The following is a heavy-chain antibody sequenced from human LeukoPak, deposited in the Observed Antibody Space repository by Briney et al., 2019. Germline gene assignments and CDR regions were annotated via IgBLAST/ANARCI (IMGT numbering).Heavy chain of an antibody. CDR2: ISGSGGST. CDR3: AKERYCSGGSCFHFSDS. D-gene: IGHD2-15*01. CDR1: GFTFSSYA. V-gene: IGHV3-23*01. J-gene: IGHJ4*02. Sequence: GRSLRLSCAASGFTFSSYAMSWVRQAPGKGLEWVSAISGSGGSTYYADSVKGRFTVSRDNSKNTLYLQMNSLRAEDTAVYYCAKERYCSGGSCFHFSDSWGQGTLVTVSS.